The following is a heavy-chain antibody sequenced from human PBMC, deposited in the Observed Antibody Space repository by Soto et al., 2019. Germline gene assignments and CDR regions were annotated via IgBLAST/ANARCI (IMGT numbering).Heavy chain of an antibody. J-gene: IGHJ5*02. CDR3: AREVGRDYYGSGSYYNPNWFDP. CDR1: GYTFTSYY. CDR2: INPSGGST. D-gene: IGHD3-10*01. Sequence: ASVKVSCKASGYTFTSYYMHWVRQAPGQGLEWMGIINPSGGSTSYAQKFQGRVTMTRDTSTSTVYMELSSLRSEDTAVYYCAREVGRDYYGSGSYYNPNWFDPWGQG. V-gene: IGHV1-46*01.